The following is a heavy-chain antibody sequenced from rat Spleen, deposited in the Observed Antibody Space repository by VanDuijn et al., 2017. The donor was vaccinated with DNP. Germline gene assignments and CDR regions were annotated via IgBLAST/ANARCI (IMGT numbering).Heavy chain of an antibody. D-gene: IGHD1-3*01. V-gene: IGHV5-58*01. CDR1: GFTFSSYW. CDR3: ARHRAGSYALDA. Sequence: EVQVVETGGGLVQPGRSLKLSCVASGFTFSSYWMFWIRQAPGKGLEWVASINPDGGNTYCQDSVKGRFTISRDNAENTVYLQMDSLRSEETATYYCARHRAGSYALDAWGQGTSVTVSS. J-gene: IGHJ4*01. CDR2: INPDGGNT.